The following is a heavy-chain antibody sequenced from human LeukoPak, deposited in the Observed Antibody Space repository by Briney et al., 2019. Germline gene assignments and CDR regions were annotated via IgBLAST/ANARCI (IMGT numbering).Heavy chain of an antibody. CDR2: INPKSGAT. D-gene: IGHD4-23*01. Sequence: VSVNVSYMASEYSLAGSYIHWLRQAPAQLPAWLASINPKSGATNYAQPLQGRVTMTRDTSTSTAYTDLIRLRSYDTAVYFCARVQHNSDPQDPYYYFGMDVWGQGTTVTVSS. J-gene: IGHJ6*02. CDR3: ARVQHNSDPQDPYYYFGMDV. CDR1: EYSLAGSY. V-gene: IGHV1-2*02.